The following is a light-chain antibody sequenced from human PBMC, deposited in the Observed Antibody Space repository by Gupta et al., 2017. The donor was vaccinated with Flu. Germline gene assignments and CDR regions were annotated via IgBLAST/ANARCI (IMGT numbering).Light chain of an antibody. CDR2: WAS. Sequence: DIVMTQSPDSLAVSLGERATINCKSSQRVLYSSNNKNYLAWYQQKPGQPPKLLIYWASTRESGVPDRFSGSGSGTDLTLTISSLQAEDVAVYYCQQREVFGPGTKVDIK. CDR3: QQREV. V-gene: IGKV4-1*01. CDR1: QRVLYSSNNKNY. J-gene: IGKJ3*01.